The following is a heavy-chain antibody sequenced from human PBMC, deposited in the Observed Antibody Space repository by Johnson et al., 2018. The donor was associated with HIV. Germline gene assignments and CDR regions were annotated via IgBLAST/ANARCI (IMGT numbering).Heavy chain of an antibody. CDR3: ARDGGRDAFDI. CDR2: ISIDGVSK. Sequence: QVQLVESGGGVVQPGRSLRLSCAASGFTFSSYAMHWVRRAPGQGLEWVAAISIDGVSKYYADSVKGRFTISRDNSDNTLYLQMNSLRAEDTAVYYCARDGGRDAFDIWGQGTMVTVSS. V-gene: IGHV3-30-3*01. J-gene: IGHJ3*02. D-gene: IGHD2-15*01. CDR1: GFTFSSYA.